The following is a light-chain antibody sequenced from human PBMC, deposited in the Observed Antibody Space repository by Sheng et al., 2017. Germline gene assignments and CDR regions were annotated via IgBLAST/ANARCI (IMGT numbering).Light chain of an antibody. V-gene: IGLV2-14*03. Sequence: QSALTQPASVSGSPGQSITISCTGTASDVGGYNYVSWYQQHPGTAPKLIIYDVYYRPSGVSNRFSGSKSGNTASLTISGLQTEDEADYYCISYTSRSTLAVFGGGTKLTVL. CDR2: DVY. CDR3: ISYTSRSTLAV. J-gene: IGLJ2*01. CDR1: ASDVGGYNY.